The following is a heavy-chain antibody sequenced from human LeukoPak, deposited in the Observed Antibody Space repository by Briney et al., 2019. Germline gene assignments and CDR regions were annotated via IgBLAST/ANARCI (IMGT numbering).Heavy chain of an antibody. CDR1: GFTFSNYW. D-gene: IGHD4-11*01. Sequence: GGSLRLSCAASGFTFSNYWMNWVHQAPGKGLEWVANIKQDGSEKFYVDSVKGRFTISRDNTKNSLYLQMNSLRAEDTAVYYCAKEGAYPIVTYDSWGQGTLVTVSS. CDR2: IKQDGSEK. J-gene: IGHJ5*01. CDR3: AKEGAYPIVTYDS. V-gene: IGHV3-7*01.